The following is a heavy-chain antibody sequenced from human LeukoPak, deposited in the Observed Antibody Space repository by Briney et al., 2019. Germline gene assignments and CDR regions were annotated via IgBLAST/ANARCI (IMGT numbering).Heavy chain of an antibody. CDR3: ARGVPYYYDSSGYPNYPYYFDY. CDR1: GGTFSSYT. J-gene: IGHJ4*02. Sequence: SVKVSCKASGGTFSSYTISWVRQAPGQGLEWMGRIIPILGIANYAQKFQGRVTITADKSTSTAYMELSSLRSEDTAVYYCARGVPYYYDSSGYPNYPYYFDYWGQGTLVTVSS. D-gene: IGHD3-22*01. CDR2: IIPILGIA. V-gene: IGHV1-69*02.